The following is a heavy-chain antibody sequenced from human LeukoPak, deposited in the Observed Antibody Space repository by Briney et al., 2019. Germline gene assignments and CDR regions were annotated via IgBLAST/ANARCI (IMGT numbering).Heavy chain of an antibody. CDR3: AREKYCGGDCFSFDY. Sequence: GGAPRLSCAASGFTFRKYWMHWVRQAPGKGLVWVSRINSDGSDTTYADSVKGRFTISRDNAKNTMYLQMNSLRAEDTAVYYCAREKYCGGDCFSFDYWGQGTLVTVSS. CDR2: INSDGSDT. J-gene: IGHJ4*02. CDR1: GFTFRKYW. V-gene: IGHV3-74*01. D-gene: IGHD2-21*02.